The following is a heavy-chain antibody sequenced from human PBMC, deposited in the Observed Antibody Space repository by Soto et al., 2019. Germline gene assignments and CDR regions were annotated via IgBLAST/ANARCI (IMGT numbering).Heavy chain of an antibody. J-gene: IGHJ6*02. CDR3: ARRSHLGISLYYYYGMDV. Sequence: SGARSLSCTVSSGSGSRGRYYCCSIRRPPGKVVGWIWGFCYSGSTYYNPSLKSRVTISVDTSKNQFYLKLSSVTAADTAVYYCARRSHLGISLYYYYGMDVWGQGTRVT. CDR1: SGSGSRGRYY. D-gene: IGHD7-27*01. V-gene: IGHV4-39*01. CDR2: FCYSGST.